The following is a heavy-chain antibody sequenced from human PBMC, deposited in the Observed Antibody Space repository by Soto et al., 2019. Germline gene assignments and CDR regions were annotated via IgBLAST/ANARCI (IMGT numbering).Heavy chain of an antibody. D-gene: IGHD5-12*01. CDR1: GGSISSYY. Sequence: PSETLSLTCTVSGGSISSYYWSWIRQPPGKGLEWIGYIYYSGSTNYNPSLKSRVTISVDTSKNQFSLKLSSVTAADTAVYYCARGHSGYDFDYWGQGTLVTVSS. CDR3: ARGHSGYDFDY. V-gene: IGHV4-59*12. J-gene: IGHJ4*02. CDR2: IYYSGST.